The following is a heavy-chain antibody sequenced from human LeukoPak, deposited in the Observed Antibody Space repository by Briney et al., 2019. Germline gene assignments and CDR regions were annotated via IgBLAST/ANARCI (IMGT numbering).Heavy chain of an antibody. Sequence: GGSLRLSCAASGFTFSDYWMHWVRQAPGKGLEWISRIYDDVSSTSYADSVKGRFTISRDNAKNSLYLQMNSLRAEDTALYYCAKARRSGSYYYYGMDVWGQGTTVTVSS. CDR2: IYDDVSST. CDR1: GFTFSDYW. J-gene: IGHJ6*02. CDR3: AKARRSGSYYYYGMDV. V-gene: IGHV3-74*01. D-gene: IGHD3-10*01.